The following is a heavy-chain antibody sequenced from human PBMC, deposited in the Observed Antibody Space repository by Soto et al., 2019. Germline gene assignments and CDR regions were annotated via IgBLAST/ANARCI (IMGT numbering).Heavy chain of an antibody. CDR1: GFTFSSYG. J-gene: IGHJ6*02. D-gene: IGHD5-18*01. CDR2: ISYDGSNK. CDR3: AKGSVDTAMAYYGMDV. Sequence: QVQLVESGGGVVQPGRSLRLSCAASGFTFSSYGMHWVRQAPGKGLEWVAVISYDGSNKYYADSVKGRFTISRDNSKNTLYLQMNSMRAEDTAVYYCAKGSVDTAMAYYGMDVWGQGTTVTVS. V-gene: IGHV3-30*18.